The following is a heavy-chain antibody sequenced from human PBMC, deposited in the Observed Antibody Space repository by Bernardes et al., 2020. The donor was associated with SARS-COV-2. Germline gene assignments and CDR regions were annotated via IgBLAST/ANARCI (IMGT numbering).Heavy chain of an antibody. CDR1: GGTFSSYT. Sequence: SVKVSCKASGGTFSSYTISWVRQAPGQGLEWMGRIIPILGIANYAQKFQGRVTITADKSTSTAYMELSSLRSEDTAVYYCARGSSTPYGSGSSLPNWGQGTLVTVSS. V-gene: IGHV1-69*02. CDR2: IIPILGIA. D-gene: IGHD3-10*01. CDR3: ARGSSTPYGSGSSLPN. J-gene: IGHJ4*02.